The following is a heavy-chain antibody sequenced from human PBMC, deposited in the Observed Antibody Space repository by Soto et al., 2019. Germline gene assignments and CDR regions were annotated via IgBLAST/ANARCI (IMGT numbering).Heavy chain of an antibody. D-gene: IGHD3-9*01. CDR1: GYTFTSYG. V-gene: IGHV1-18*01. J-gene: IGHJ4*01. Sequence: ASVKVSCKASGYTFTSYGISWVRQAPGQGLEWMGWISAYNGNTNYAQKLQGRVTMTTDTSTSTAYMELRSLRSDDTAVYYCARELNYDILTGYPYWGHGTLVTSSS. CDR2: ISAYNGNT. CDR3: ARELNYDILTGYPY.